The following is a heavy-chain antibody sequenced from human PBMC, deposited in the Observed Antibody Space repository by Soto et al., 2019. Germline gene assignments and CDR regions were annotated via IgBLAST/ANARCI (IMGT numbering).Heavy chain of an antibody. D-gene: IGHD6-13*01. CDR3: ARGIATGQLDP. J-gene: IGHJ5*02. CDR1: GYTFTTYT. Sequence: QVQLVQSGAEVKKPGASVMLSCKASGYTFTTYTMNWVRQAPGQRLEWMGWINPVNGNTKSSQKIQDRVIITRDTSASTAYMELRSLRSEDTAVYYCARGIATGQLDPWGQGTLVIVSS. CDR2: INPVNGNT. V-gene: IGHV1-3*01.